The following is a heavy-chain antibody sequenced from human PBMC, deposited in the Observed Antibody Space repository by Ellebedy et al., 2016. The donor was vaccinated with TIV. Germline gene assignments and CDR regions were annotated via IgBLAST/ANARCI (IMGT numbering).Heavy chain of an antibody. V-gene: IGHV3-7*01. Sequence: GESLKISCAASGFTFSSSWMAWVRQTPGKGPEWVANIKQDASDKNYVDSVKGRFTISRDNAENSLYLQMNSLRAEDTAVYYCARDSGGALDSWGQGTLVTVSS. D-gene: IGHD3-16*01. CDR2: IKQDASDK. CDR3: ARDSGGALDS. J-gene: IGHJ4*02. CDR1: GFTFSSSW.